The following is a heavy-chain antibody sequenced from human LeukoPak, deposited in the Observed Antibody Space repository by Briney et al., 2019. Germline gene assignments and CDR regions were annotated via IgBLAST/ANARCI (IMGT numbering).Heavy chain of an antibody. CDR1: GFTFTNAW. D-gene: IGHD3-10*01. V-gene: IGHV3-15*01. CDR2: IKSKTDGETT. CDR3: TTDLGTYYHGSQRLIPIDY. J-gene: IGHJ4*02. Sequence: GGSLRLSCGDSGFTFTNAWMSWVRQAPGKGLEWIGRIKSKTDGETTNYAEPVRGRFTISRDDSKSAVYLQMNSLKIEDTAVYYCTTDLGTYYHGSQRLIPIDYWGQGTLVTVSS.